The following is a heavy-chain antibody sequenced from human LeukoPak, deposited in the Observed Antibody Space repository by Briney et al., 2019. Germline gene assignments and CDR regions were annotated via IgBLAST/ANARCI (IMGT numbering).Heavy chain of an antibody. V-gene: IGHV3-48*01. J-gene: IGHJ4*02. CDR1: GFTFSSYS. CDR3: ARAAVAGKGGY. CDR2: ISSSSSTI. D-gene: IGHD6-19*01. Sequence: GGSLRLSCAASGFTFSSYSMNWVRQAPGKGLEWVSYISSSSSTIYYADSVKGRFTISRDNAKNSLYLQMNSLRAEDTAVYYCARAAVAGKGGYWGQGTLVTVSS.